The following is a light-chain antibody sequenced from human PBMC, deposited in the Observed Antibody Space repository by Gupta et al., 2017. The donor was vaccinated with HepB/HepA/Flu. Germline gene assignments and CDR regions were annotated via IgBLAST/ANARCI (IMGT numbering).Light chain of an antibody. Sequence: DIQMTQSPSSLSASVGDRVTITCRASQSISSYLNWYQQKPGKAPKLLIYAASSLQSGVPSRFSGSGSGTDFTLTISSLQPEDFATYYCQQSYSNPHTFGQGTKVEIK. CDR3: QQSYSNPHT. J-gene: IGKJ1*01. V-gene: IGKV1-39*01. CDR1: QSISSY. CDR2: AAS.